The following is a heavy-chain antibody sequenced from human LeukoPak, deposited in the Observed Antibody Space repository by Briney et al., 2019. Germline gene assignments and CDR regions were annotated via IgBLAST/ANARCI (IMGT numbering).Heavy chain of an antibody. CDR1: GFTFSSYS. V-gene: IGHV3-21*04. J-gene: IGHJ4*02. CDR2: ISSSSSYI. CDR3: AREGDGYNNFDY. Sequence: GGSLRLSCAASGFTFSSYSMNWVRQAPGKGLEWVSSISSSSSYIYYADSVRGRFTISRDNSKNTLYLQMNSLRAEDTAVYYCAREGDGYNNFDYWGQGTLVTVSS. D-gene: IGHD5-24*01.